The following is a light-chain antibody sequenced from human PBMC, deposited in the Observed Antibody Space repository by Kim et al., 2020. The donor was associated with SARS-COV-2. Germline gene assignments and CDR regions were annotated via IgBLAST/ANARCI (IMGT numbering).Light chain of an antibody. Sequence: QSVAISGTGTRRDVGGYNYVSWYRQHPGKAPKLMIYDVSKRPSGVPDRFSGSKSGNTASLTISGLQAEDEADYYCCSYAGSYTPVVFGGGTQLTVL. CDR3: CSYAGSYTPVV. CDR2: DVS. V-gene: IGLV2-11*01. J-gene: IGLJ2*01. CDR1: RRDVGGYNY.